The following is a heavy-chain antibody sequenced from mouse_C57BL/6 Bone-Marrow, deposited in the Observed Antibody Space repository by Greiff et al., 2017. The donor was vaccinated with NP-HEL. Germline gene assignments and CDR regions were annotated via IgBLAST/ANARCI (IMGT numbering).Heavy chain of an antibody. CDR2: IYPRSGNT. V-gene: IGHV1-81*01. CDR1: GYTFTSYG. CDR3: ANWDQFAY. Sequence: VQLQQSGAELARPGASVKLSCKASGYTFTSYGISWVKQRTGQGLEWIGEIYPRSGNTYYNEKFKGKATLTADKSSSTAYMELRSLTSEDSAVYFCANWDQFAYWGQGTLVTVSA. J-gene: IGHJ3*01. D-gene: IGHD4-1*01.